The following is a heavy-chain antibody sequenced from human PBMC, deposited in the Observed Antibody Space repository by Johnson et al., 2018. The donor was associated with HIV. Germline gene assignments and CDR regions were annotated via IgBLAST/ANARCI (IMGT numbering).Heavy chain of an antibody. CDR1: GFSFDDYG. CDR3: ARDFVAFGECTAFDV. J-gene: IGHJ3*01. CDR2: INWNGGST. V-gene: IGHV3-20*04. Sequence: QLVESGGGLVKPGGSLRLSCAASGFSFDDYGMGWVRQVPGKGVEWVSGINWNGGSTGYADSVKGRFTISRDNAKKSLFLQMSSLRAEDTALYYCARDFVAFGECTAFDVWGQGTMVTVSS. D-gene: IGHD3-10*01.